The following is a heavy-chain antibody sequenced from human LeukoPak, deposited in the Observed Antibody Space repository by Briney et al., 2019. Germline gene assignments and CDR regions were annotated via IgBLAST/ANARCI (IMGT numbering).Heavy chain of an antibody. J-gene: IGHJ4*02. CDR1: GGSVSSGSYY. D-gene: IGHD6-13*01. CDR2: IYYSGST. V-gene: IGHV4-61*01. Sequence: SETLSLTCTVSGGSVSSGSYYWSWIRQPPGKGLEWIGYIYYSGSTNYNPSLKSRVTISVDTSKNQFSLKLSSVTAADTAVYYCAREGSNWDPFDYWGQGTLVTVSS. CDR3: AREGSNWDPFDY.